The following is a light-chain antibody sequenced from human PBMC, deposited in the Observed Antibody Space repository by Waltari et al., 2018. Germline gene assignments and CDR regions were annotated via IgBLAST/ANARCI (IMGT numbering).Light chain of an antibody. CDR2: KDT. V-gene: IGLV3-27*01. J-gene: IGLJ3*02. CDR3: YSAADNDLGV. Sequence: SFELTQTSSLSVSPAQTVRITSSGDVLATKYARWFQQKPGQAPILSISKDTERPSGIPERFSGSSSGTTVTLTISGAQVEDEADYYCYSAADNDLGVFGGGTKLTVL. CDR1: VLATKY.